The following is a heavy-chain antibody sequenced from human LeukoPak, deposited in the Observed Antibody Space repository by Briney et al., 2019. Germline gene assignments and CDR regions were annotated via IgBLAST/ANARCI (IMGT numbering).Heavy chain of an antibody. V-gene: IGHV3-15*01. CDR3: AAPGRIPEAANWFDP. Sequence: GGSLRLSCAASGFTFPNAWMSWLRQAPGKGLEWVGHIKSRTDGGTTDYAAPVKGRFTISRDDSENTLYLQMNSLKTEDTAVYYCAAPGRIPEAANWFDPWGQGTLVTVSS. D-gene: IGHD6-13*01. CDR2: IKSRTDGGTT. J-gene: IGHJ5*02. CDR1: GFTFPNAW.